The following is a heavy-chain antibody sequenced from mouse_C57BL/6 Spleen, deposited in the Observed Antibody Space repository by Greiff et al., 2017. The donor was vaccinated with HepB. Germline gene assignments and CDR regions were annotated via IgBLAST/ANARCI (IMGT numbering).Heavy chain of an antibody. D-gene: IGHD1-1*02. Sequence: QVQLQQSGAELARPGASVKLSCTASGYTFTSYGISWVKQRTGQGLEWIGEIYPRSGNTYYNEKFKGKATLTADKSSSTAYMELRSLTSEDSAVYFCARNYGHYYAMDYWGQGTSVTVSS. V-gene: IGHV1-81*01. CDR1: GYTFTSYG. J-gene: IGHJ4*01. CDR2: IYPRSGNT. CDR3: ARNYGHYYAMDY.